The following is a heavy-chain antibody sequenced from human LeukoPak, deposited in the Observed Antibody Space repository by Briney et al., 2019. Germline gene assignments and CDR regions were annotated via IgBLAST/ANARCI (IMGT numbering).Heavy chain of an antibody. V-gene: IGHV3-30*03. D-gene: IGHD7-27*01. CDR3: VNSGWGPGDYYYMDV. CDR2: ISYDGSNK. J-gene: IGHJ6*03. Sequence: PGGSLRLSCAASGFTFSSYGMHWVRQAPGKGLEWVAVISYDGSNKYYADSVRGRFTISRGNSKNTLYLQMNSLRAEDTAVYYCVNSGWGPGDYYYMDVWGKGTTVTVSS. CDR1: GFTFSSYG.